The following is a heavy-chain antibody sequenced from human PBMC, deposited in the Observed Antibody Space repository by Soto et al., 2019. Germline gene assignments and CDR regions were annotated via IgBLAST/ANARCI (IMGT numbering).Heavy chain of an antibody. D-gene: IGHD6-13*01. CDR3: AREGNYSSSWSYFDY. CDR1: GFTFSDHY. Sequence: PLGGSLRLSCAASGFTFSDHYMDWVRQAPGKGLEWVGRTRNKANSYTTEYAASVKGRFTISRDDSKNSLYLQMNSLKTEDTAVYYCAREGNYSSSWSYFDYWGQGTLVTVSS. CDR2: TRNKANSYTT. J-gene: IGHJ4*02. V-gene: IGHV3-72*01.